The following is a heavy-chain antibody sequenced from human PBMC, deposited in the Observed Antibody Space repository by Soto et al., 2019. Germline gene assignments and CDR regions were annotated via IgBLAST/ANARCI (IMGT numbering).Heavy chain of an antibody. Sequence: GESLKISCAASGFSSSSYAMNWVRQAPGKGLEWLSFISHRGTTIYYADSVKGRFTISRDNAKTSLYLQMDSLRPEDTAIYYCAREGVTNYTDYYFDLWGHGALVTVSS. CDR2: ISHRGTTI. V-gene: IGHV3-48*04. CDR3: AREGVTNYTDYYFDL. CDR1: GFSSSSYA. D-gene: IGHD4-4*01. J-gene: IGHJ4*01.